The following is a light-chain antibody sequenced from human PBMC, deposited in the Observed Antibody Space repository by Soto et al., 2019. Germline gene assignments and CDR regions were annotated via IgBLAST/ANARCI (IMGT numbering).Light chain of an antibody. CDR3: QHFGPSLT. CDR1: ESVSSSY. Sequence: EIVLTQSPGTLSLSPGERATLSCRASESVSSSYLAWYQQKPGQAPRFLIYGASSRATGIPDRFSGSGSGTDFTLTISRLEPEDFAVFYRQHFGPSLTFGGGTKVEIK. J-gene: IGKJ4*01. V-gene: IGKV3-20*01. CDR2: GAS.